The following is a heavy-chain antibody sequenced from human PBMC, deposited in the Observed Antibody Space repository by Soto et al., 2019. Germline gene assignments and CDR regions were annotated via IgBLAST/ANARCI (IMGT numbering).Heavy chain of an antibody. D-gene: IGHD3-3*01. V-gene: IGHV1-69*13. CDR1: GGTFSSYA. CDR3: ARGGIFGRRRWFDP. J-gene: IGHJ5*02. CDR2: IIPIFGTA. Sequence: ASVKVSCKASGGTFSSYAISWVRQAPGQGLEWMGGIIPIFGTANYAQKFQGRVTITADESTSTAYMELSSLRSEDTAVYYCARGGIFGRRRWFDPWGQGTLVTVSS.